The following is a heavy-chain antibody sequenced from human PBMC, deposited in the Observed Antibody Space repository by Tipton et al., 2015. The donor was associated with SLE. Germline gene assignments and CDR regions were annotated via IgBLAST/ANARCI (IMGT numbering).Heavy chain of an antibody. CDR2: ISSSGSTI. Sequence: GSLRLSCAASGFTFSSYEMNWVRQAPGKGLEWVSYISSSGSTIYYADSVKGRFTISRDNAKKSLYLQMNSLRAEDTAVYDCARCSPYYMDVWGKGTTVTVSS. V-gene: IGHV3-48*03. J-gene: IGHJ6*03. D-gene: IGHD6-13*01. CDR1: GFTFSSYE. CDR3: ARCSPYYMDV.